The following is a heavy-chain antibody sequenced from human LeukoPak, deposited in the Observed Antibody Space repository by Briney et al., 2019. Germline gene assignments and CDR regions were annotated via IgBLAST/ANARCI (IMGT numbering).Heavy chain of an antibody. V-gene: IGHV3-30*04. CDR1: GFTFSTYA. J-gene: IGHJ4*02. D-gene: IGHD1-1*01. Sequence: GGSLRLSCAASGFTFSTYAIHWVRQAPGKGLEWVAVISFDGVNTFYADSVKGRFTISRDNAKNSLYLQMNSLRAEDTAVYYCARDYWNDGDGGDHWGQGTLVSVSS. CDR3: ARDYWNDGDGGDH. CDR2: ISFDGVNT.